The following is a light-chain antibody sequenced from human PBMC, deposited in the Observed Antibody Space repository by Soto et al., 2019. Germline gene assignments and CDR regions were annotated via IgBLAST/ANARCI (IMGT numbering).Light chain of an antibody. Sequence: QSVLTQPPSASGSPGQSVTISCTGTSSDVGAYKYVSWYQQYPGKAPKLMIYEVTKRPSGVPDRFSGSKSGNTASLTVSEIQDEYEADHYCTSYVGNDIWVFGGGTKVTVL. V-gene: IGLV2-8*01. J-gene: IGLJ3*02. CDR3: TSYVGNDIWV. CDR1: SSDVGAYKY. CDR2: EVT.